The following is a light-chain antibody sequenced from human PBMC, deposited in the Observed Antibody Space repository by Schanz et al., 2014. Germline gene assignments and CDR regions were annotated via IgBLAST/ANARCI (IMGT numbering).Light chain of an antibody. V-gene: IGLV2-11*01. CDR2: DVT. J-gene: IGLJ1*01. CDR3: CSYAGNSLYV. CDR1: GSDVGGYNY. Sequence: QSALTQPRSVSGSPGQSVTISCTGTGSDVGGYNYVSWYQHHPGKAPKLMIYDVTKRPSGVPDRFSGSKSGNTASLTISGLQADDEADYYCCSYAGNSLYVFGTGTQLTVL.